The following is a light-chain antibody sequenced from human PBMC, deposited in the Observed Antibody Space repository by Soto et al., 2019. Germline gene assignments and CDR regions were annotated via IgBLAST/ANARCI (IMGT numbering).Light chain of an antibody. CDR2: DAS. J-gene: IGKJ4*01. Sequence: EIVLTQSPGTLSLSPGERATLSCRASQSVSSSYLAWYQQKPGQAPRVLIYDASSRATGIPDRFSGSGSGTEFTLTISRLEPEDLAVYYCQQYASSVTFGGGTKV. CDR3: QQYASSVT. CDR1: QSVSSSY. V-gene: IGKV3-20*01.